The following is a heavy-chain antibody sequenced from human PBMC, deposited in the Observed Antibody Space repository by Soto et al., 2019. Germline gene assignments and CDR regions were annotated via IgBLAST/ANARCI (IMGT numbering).Heavy chain of an antibody. J-gene: IGHJ5*02. CDR1: GFTFSDYY. CDR3: ARDTVFVASGFFDP. Sequence: PGGSLRLSCVASGFTFSDYYMTWIRQAPGKGLEWVSHISDSGTSIYYADSVKGRFTISRDNANKSLYLHMNSLRVEDTAVYYCARDTVFVASGFFDPWGQGTLVTVSS. CDR2: ISDSGTSI. D-gene: IGHD3-22*01. V-gene: IGHV3-11*01.